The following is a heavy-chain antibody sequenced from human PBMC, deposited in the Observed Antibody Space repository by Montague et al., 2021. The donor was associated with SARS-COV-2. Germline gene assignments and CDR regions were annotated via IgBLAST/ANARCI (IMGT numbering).Heavy chain of an antibody. CDR2: IHWDDDD. CDR1: GFSLSTVGVG. V-gene: IGHV2-5*02. CDR3: AHSQTKYSGSYFGAFDI. J-gene: IGHJ3*02. Sequence: PALVKPTQTLTLTCTFSGFSLSTVGVGVGWIRQPPGKALEWLALIHWDDDDFYSPSLKSRLTITKDTSKKQAVLIMTNMDPVDTATYYCAHSQTKYSGSYFGAFDIWGQGTMVTVSS. D-gene: IGHD1-26*01.